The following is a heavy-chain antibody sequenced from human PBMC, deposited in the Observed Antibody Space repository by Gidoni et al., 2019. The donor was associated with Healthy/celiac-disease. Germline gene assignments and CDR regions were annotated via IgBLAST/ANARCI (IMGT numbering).Heavy chain of an antibody. J-gene: IGHJ4*02. D-gene: IGHD6-19*01. V-gene: IGHV3-48*01. CDR1: GFTFSSYS. CDR2: ISSSSSTI. Sequence: EVQLVESGGGLVQPGGSLSLSCAASGFTFSSYSMNWVRQAPGKGLEWVSYISSSSSTIYYADSVKGRFTISRDNAKNSLYLQMNSLRAEDTAVYYCASLGGSGPPDWCQGTLVTVSS. CDR3: ASLGGSGPPD.